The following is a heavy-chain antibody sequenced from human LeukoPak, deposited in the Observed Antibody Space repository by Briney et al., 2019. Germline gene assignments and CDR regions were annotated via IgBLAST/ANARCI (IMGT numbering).Heavy chain of an antibody. CDR3: ARSGGSGSYPNWFDP. CDR1: GGTFSSYA. D-gene: IGHD3-10*01. Sequence: ASVKVSCKASGGTFSSYAISWVPQSPGQGLEWMGGIIPIFGTANYAQKFQGRVTITADESTSTAYMELSSLRSEDTAVYYCARSGGSGSYPNWFDPWGQGTLVTVSS. CDR2: IIPIFGTA. V-gene: IGHV1-69*13. J-gene: IGHJ5*02.